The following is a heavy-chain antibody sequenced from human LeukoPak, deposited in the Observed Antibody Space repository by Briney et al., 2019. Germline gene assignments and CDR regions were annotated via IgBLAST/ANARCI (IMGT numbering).Heavy chain of an antibody. CDR1: GASFNSDDQY. V-gene: IGHV4-31*03. D-gene: IGHD3-22*01. Sequence: SQTLSLTCTVSGASFNSDDQYWNWIRQSPGKGLEWIGSIHPSGMLYNNPSLESRVTMSRGTSKNQFSLNLNYVTAADTAGYFCSRGLDSRKLGYWGQGILVNVSS. J-gene: IGHJ4*02. CDR2: IHPSGML. CDR3: SRGLDSRKLGY.